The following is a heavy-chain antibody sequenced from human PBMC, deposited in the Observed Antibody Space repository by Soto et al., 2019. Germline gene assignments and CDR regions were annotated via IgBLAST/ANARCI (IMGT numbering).Heavy chain of an antibody. CDR2: IYYSGST. D-gene: IGHD5-18*01. CDR3: ARAGEGYSYGYDY. V-gene: IGHV4-31*03. CDR1: GGSISSGCYY. J-gene: IGHJ4*02. Sequence: SETLSLTCTVSGGSISSGCYYWSWIRQHPGKGLEWIGYIYYSGSTYYNPSLKSRVTISVDTSKNQFSLKLSSVTAADTAVYYCARAGEGYSYGYDYWGQGTLVTVSS.